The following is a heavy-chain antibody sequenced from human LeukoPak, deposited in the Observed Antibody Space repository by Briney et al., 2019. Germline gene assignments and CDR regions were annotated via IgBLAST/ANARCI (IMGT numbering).Heavy chain of an antibody. J-gene: IGHJ6*03. CDR1: DDPINSGVYY. Sequence: SETLSLTCTVSDDPINSGVYYWNWIRQPAGKGLEWIGHIYTSGTTTNSNPSLKSRVAISLDTSKNHFSLKLSSVTATDTAVYYCARAKKRSGRSRNFYLDVWGKGTTVTVSS. CDR2: IYTSGTTT. V-gene: IGHV4-61*09. D-gene: IGHD1-26*01. CDR3: ARAKKRSGRSRNFYLDV.